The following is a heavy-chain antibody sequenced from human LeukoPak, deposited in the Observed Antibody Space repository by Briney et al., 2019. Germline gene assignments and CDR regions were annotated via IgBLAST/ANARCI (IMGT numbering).Heavy chain of an antibody. CDR1: GFTFSSYS. J-gene: IGHJ4*02. D-gene: IGHD4-17*01. CDR2: ISSSSSYI. V-gene: IGHV3-21*01. CDR3: ARVGLYGDYTDY. Sequence: SGGSLRLSYAASGFTFSSYSMNWVRQAPGKGLEWVSSISSSSSYIYYADSVKGRFTISRDNAKNSLYLQMNSLRAEDTAVYYCARVGLYGDYTDYWGQGTLVTVSS.